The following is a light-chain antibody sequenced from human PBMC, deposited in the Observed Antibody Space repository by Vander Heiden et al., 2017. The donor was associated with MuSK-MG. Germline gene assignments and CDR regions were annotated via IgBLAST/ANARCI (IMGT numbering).Light chain of an antibody. CDR3: QQYNNWPRT. CDR2: VAS. J-gene: IGKJ1*01. CDR1: QSVSSN. V-gene: IGKV3-15*01. Sequence: DIVMTQSPATLSMSRGDGATLSCRASQSVSSNLAWYQQKPGQAPRLLIHVASTRATGIPARFSGSGSGTEFTLTISSLQSEDFAVYYCQQYNNWPRTFGQGTKVEIK.